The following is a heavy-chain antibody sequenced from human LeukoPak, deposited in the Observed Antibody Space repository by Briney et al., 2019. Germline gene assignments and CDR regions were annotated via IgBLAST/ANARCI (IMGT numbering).Heavy chain of an antibody. D-gene: IGHD1-1*01. J-gene: IGHJ4*02. CDR3: ARGLNWNHGECDS. Sequence: SSVKVSCKASGVNLKTYATSWVRQAPGQGLRGMGGITPVFQTTTYAQKFKGRLSISTDESTGTAYMELGGLTADDTAVYFCARGLNWNHGECDSWGQGTLVTVSS. V-gene: IGHV1-69*05. CDR1: GVNLKTYA. CDR2: ITPVFQTT.